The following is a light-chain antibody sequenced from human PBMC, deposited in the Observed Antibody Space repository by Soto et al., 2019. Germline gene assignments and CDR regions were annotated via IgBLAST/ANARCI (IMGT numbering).Light chain of an antibody. CDR2: DAS. Sequence: AIQLTQSPSSLSASVGDRVTITCRASQGISSALAWYQQKPGKVPKLLIYDASRLESGVPLRFSGSGSGTDFTLTINSLQPEDIATYYCQHFNSSPYTFGQGTKLEIK. J-gene: IGKJ2*01. CDR1: QGISSA. V-gene: IGKV1-13*02. CDR3: QHFNSSPYT.